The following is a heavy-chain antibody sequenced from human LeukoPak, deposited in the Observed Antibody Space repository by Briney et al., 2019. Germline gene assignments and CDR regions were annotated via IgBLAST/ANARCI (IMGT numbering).Heavy chain of an antibody. D-gene: IGHD2-2*01. Sequence: SETLSLTCTVSGGSISSGDYYWSWIRQPPGKGLEWIGYIYYSGSTYYNPSPKSRVTISVDTSKNQFSLKLSSVTAADTAVYYCASGYCSSTSCYDAFDIWGQGTMVTVSS. V-gene: IGHV4-30-4*08. J-gene: IGHJ3*02. CDR1: GGSISSGDYY. CDR2: IYYSGST. CDR3: ASGYCSSTSCYDAFDI.